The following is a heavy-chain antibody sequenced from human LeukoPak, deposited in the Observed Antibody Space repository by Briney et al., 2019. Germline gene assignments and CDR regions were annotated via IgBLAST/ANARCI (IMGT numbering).Heavy chain of an antibody. Sequence: SETLSLTCTVSGGSISSSSYYWGWIRQPPGKGLEWIGSIYYSGSTYYNPSLKSRVTISVDTSKNQFSLKLSSVTAADTAVYYCAREPRSYYDSSGYLNAFDIWGQGTMVTVSS. V-gene: IGHV4-39*07. CDR2: IYYSGST. CDR3: AREPRSYYDSSGYLNAFDI. D-gene: IGHD3-22*01. J-gene: IGHJ3*02. CDR1: GGSISSSSYY.